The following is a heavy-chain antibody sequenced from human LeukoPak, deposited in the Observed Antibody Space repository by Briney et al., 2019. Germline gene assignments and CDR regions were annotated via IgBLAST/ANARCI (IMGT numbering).Heavy chain of an antibody. J-gene: IGHJ4*02. D-gene: IGHD3-22*01. CDR1: GGSFSGYY. CDR3: ARRYYDSSGYLPPTFDY. CDR2: INHSGST. Sequence: SETLSLTCAVYGGSFSGYYWSWIRQPPGKGLEWIGEINHSGSTNYNPSLKSQVTLSVDTSKNQFSLKLSSVTAADTAVYYCARRYYDSSGYLPPTFDYWGQGTLVTVSS. V-gene: IGHV4-34*01.